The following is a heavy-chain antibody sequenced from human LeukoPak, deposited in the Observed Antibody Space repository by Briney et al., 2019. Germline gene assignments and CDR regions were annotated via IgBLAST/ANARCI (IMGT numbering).Heavy chain of an antibody. J-gene: IGHJ4*02. D-gene: IGHD6-19*01. Sequence: SETLSLTCTVSGGSISSYYWSWIRQPPGKGLEWIGYIYYSGSTSYNPSLKSRVTISVDTSKNQFSLKLSSVTAADTAVYYCARVAVAGTSRHFDYWGQGTLVTVSS. CDR1: GGSISSYY. V-gene: IGHV4-59*01. CDR3: ARVAVAGTSRHFDY. CDR2: IYYSGST.